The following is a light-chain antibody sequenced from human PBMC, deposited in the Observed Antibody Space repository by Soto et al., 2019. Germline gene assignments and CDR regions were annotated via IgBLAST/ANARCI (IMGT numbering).Light chain of an antibody. V-gene: IGKV3-11*01. CDR2: DAS. CDR1: ETVGSF. J-gene: IGKJ4*01. CDR3: QQNKKWPPLS. Sequence: EIVLTQSPSSLSLSLGERAAISCRASETVGSFLAWYQQKPGQAPRLLIYDASNMATGIPSRFSGSGSGTELTLTISSLEHEEFAVYYCQQNKKWPPLSFGGGTRVEIK.